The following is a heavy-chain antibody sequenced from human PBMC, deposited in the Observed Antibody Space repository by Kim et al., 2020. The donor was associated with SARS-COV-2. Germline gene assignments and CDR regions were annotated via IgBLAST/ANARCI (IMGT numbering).Heavy chain of an antibody. D-gene: IGHD1-1*01. CDR2: INPSGGST. V-gene: IGHV1-46*01. J-gene: IGHJ4*02. CDR3: AREGFGYNWYD. Sequence: ASVKVSCKASGYTFTSYYMHWVRQAPGQGLEWMGIINPSGGSTIYAQKFQGRVTMTRDTSTSTVYMELSSLRSEDTAVYYCAREGFGYNWYDWGQGTLVTVSS. CDR1: GYTFTSYY.